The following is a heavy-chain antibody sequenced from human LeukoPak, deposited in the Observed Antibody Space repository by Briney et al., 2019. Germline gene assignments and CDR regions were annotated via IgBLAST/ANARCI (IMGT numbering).Heavy chain of an antibody. J-gene: IGHJ4*02. CDR1: GGSISSSSHY. CDR3: ARAFRTGYLDY. V-gene: IGHV4-39*07. CDR2: IYYSGST. Sequence: SETLSLTCTVSGGSISSSSHYWGWIRQPPGKGLEWIGSIYYSGSTYYNPSLKSRVTISIHTSKNQFSLKLSSVTAADTAVYYCARAFRTGYLDYWGQGTLVTVSS. D-gene: IGHD6-13*01.